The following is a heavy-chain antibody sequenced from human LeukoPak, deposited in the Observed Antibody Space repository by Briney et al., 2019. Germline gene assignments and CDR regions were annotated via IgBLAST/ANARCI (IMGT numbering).Heavy chain of an antibody. Sequence: GGSLRLSCAASGFTFSSYGMHWVRQAPGKGLEWVAVIWYDGSNKYYADSVKGRFTISRDNSKNTLYPQMNSLRAEDTAVYYCARGGGITGTPDYDYWGQGTLVTVSS. V-gene: IGHV3-33*01. CDR2: IWYDGSNK. CDR1: GFTFSSYG. CDR3: ARGGGITGTPDYDY. J-gene: IGHJ4*02. D-gene: IGHD1-20*01.